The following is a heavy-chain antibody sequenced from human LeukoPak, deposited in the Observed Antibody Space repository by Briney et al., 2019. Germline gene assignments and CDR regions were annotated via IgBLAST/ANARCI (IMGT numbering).Heavy chain of an antibody. V-gene: IGHV4-39*07. J-gene: IGHJ6*03. D-gene: IGHD3-9*01. CDR2: YYYSGRP. Sequence: MTSETLSLTCTVSGGSISIIRYYCAWIRQPPRKVLELICCYYYSGRPYYNPSLKCRVTISLDPSTHQFSLKLSSVTAADTAVYSCATPHPLSPPRPYGILNGYPPPPMDVWGKGHTVSVPS. CDR3: ATPHPLSPPRPYGILNGYPPPPMDV. CDR1: GGSISIIRYY.